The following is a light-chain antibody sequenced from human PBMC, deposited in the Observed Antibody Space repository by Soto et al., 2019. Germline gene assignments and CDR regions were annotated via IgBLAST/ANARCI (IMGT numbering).Light chain of an antibody. CDR3: SSYTRSSTVV. V-gene: IGLV2-18*02. CDR1: SSDVGSYDR. J-gene: IGLJ2*01. Sequence: QSALTQPPSLSGSPGQSVTISCTGTSSDVGSYDRVSWYQQSPGTVPKLMIYEVNKRPSGVPDRFSGSKSGNTASLTISGLQDEDEADYYCSSYTRSSTVVFGGGTKLTVL. CDR2: EVN.